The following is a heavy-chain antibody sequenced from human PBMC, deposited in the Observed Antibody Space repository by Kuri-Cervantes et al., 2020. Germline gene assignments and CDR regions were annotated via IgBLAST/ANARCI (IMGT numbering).Heavy chain of an antibody. V-gene: IGHV4-39*07. CDR1: GDSITTNPYY. CDR2: GSA. CDR3: ARGYCSGGSCSLVQFPYIRNNAFDI. Sequence: SETLSLTCTVSGDSITTNPYYWGWIRQSPGKGLEWIGTGSAHYNPSLGSRVTISVDTSKNQFSLKVRSVTAADTAVYYCARGYCSGGSCSLVQFPYIRNNAFDIWGQGTMVTVSS. J-gene: IGHJ3*02. D-gene: IGHD2-15*01.